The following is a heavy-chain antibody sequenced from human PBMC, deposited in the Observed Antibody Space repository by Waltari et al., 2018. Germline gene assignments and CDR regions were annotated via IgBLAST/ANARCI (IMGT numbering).Heavy chain of an antibody. CDR2: ISRSSIII. CDR1: GFTFSDYT. CDR3: VRSDYGDYVGGYY. J-gene: IGHJ4*02. Sequence: EVQLVESGGGLVKPGGSLSLSCAASGFTFSDYTMCWVRQTPGQGLEWVSSISRSSIIIYYACAVKGRFTISRDNAKISLFRQMNSLRAEDTSVYYCVRSDYGDYVGGYYWGQGTVVTVSS. V-gene: IGHV3-21*01. D-gene: IGHD4-17*01.